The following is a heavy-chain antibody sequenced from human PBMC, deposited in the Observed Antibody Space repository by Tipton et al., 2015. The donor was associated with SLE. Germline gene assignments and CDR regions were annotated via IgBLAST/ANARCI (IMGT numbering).Heavy chain of an antibody. CDR2: IHYSGTT. CDR3: AKHKAVPEN. J-gene: IGHJ4*02. D-gene: IGHD6-19*01. V-gene: IGHV4-59*11. Sequence: TLSLTCTVSGVSLRSHYWSWIRQSPGKGLEWIGYIHYSGTTNYNPSLRGRVTVSVDTSKNQFSLHLSSVTAADTAIYYCAKHKAVPENWGQGTLVTVSS. CDR1: GVSLRSHY.